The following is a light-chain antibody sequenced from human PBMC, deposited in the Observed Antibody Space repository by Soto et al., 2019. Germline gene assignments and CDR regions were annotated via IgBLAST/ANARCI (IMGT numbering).Light chain of an antibody. J-gene: IGKJ1*01. Sequence: DIVMTQSPATLSVSPEERATLSCRASQSVSSNLAWHQQEPGQAPRLLIYGASTRATGIPARFSGSGSGTDFTLTISSLQSEDFAVYYCQHYNNWPPWTFGQGTKVEIK. CDR3: QHYNNWPPWT. CDR2: GAS. CDR1: QSVSSN. V-gene: IGKV3-15*01.